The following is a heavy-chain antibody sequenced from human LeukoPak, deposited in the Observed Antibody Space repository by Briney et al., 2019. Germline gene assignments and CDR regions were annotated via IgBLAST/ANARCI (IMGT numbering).Heavy chain of an antibody. CDR1: GFTFSSYW. CDR2: IKQDGSEK. V-gene: IGHV3-7*01. CDR3: AREGSGSYYNGFDY. D-gene: IGHD1-26*01. Sequence: PGGSLRLSCAASGFTFSSYWMSWVRQAPGKGLEWVANIKQDGSEKYYVDSVKGRFTISRDNAKNSLYLQMNSLRAEDTAVYYCAREGSGSYYNGFDYRGQGTLVTVSS. J-gene: IGHJ4*02.